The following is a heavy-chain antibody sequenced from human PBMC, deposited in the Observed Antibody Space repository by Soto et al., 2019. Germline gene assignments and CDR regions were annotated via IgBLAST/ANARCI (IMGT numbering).Heavy chain of an antibody. D-gene: IGHD1-1*01. CDR2: ISSSSSYI. V-gene: IGHV3-21*01. J-gene: IGHJ3*02. CDR1: GFTFSSYS. CDR3: ARDKTDTTGNAFDI. Sequence: LRLSCAASGFTFSSYSMNLVRQAPGKGLEWVSSISSSSSYIYYTDSVKGRFTISRDNAKNSLYLQMNSLRAEDTAVYYCARDKTDTTGNAFDIWGQGTMVTVSS.